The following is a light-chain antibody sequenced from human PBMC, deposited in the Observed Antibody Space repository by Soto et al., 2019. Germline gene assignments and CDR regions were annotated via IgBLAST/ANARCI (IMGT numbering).Light chain of an antibody. J-gene: IGLJ1*01. CDR1: RNDIGAYEF. CDR2: EVV. CDR3: KSYAGSNTYV. V-gene: IGLV2-8*01. Sequence: QSVLTEPPCASGSPGQSVTISCTGTRNDIGAYEFVSWYQHHPGKAPKLIIYEVVQRPSGVPDRFSGSKSGNTASLTVSGLQAADEADYYCKSYAGSNTYVFGTGTKVTVL.